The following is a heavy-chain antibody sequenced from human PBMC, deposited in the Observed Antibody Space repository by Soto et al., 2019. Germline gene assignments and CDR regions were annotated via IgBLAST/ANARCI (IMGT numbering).Heavy chain of an antibody. CDR2: LYSSGNT. CDR3: ARGPYSSGWYVVDY. D-gene: IGHD6-19*01. J-gene: IGHJ4*02. V-gene: IGHV4-4*07. CDR1: GGSIYRSAYA. Sequence: PSETLSLTCTVSGGSIYRSAYAWSWIRQPAGKGLEWIGRLYSSGNTNYNPSFKSRLTMSADTSKNQFSLKLSSVTAADTAVYYCARGPYSSGWYVVDYWGQGTLVTVSS.